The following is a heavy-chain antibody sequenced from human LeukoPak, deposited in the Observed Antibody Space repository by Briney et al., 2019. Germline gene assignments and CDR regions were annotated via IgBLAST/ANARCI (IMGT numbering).Heavy chain of an antibody. Sequence: GGSLRLSCAASGFTFSSYAMSWIRQAPGKGLEWVSYISSSGSTIYYADSVKGRFTISRDNAKNSLYLQMNSLRAEDTAVYYCARSDFWSGQLIDYWGQGTLVTVSS. CDR3: ARSDFWSGQLIDY. CDR2: ISSSGSTI. V-gene: IGHV3-11*01. CDR1: GFTFSSYA. J-gene: IGHJ4*02. D-gene: IGHD3-3*01.